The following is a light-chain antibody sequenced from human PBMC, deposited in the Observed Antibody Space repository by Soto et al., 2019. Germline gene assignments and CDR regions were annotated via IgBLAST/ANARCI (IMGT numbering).Light chain of an antibody. J-gene: IGKJ1*01. V-gene: IGKV3-20*01. CDR2: GAS. CDR1: QSVSSSY. Sequence: EIVLTQSPGTLSLSPGERATLSCRASQSVSSSYLAWYQQKPGQAPRLLIYGASSRATGIPDRFSGSGSGTDFXLTISXLXXEXXXVYYCQQYGSSPPVTFGQGTKVEIK. CDR3: QQYGSSPPVT.